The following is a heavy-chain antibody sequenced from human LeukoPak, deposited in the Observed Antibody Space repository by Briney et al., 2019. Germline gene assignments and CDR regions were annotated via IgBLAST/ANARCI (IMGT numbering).Heavy chain of an antibody. CDR2: INPNSGGT. J-gene: IGHJ4*02. CDR3: AAVPMIRTPPIDY. V-gene: IGHV1-2*04. Sequence: ASVKVSCKASGYTFTGYYMHWVRQAPGQGLEWMGWINPNSGGTNYAQKFQGWVTMTRDTSISTAYMELSRLRSEDTAVYYCAAVPMIRTPPIDYWGQGTLVTVSS. CDR1: GYTFTGYY. D-gene: IGHD2-2*01.